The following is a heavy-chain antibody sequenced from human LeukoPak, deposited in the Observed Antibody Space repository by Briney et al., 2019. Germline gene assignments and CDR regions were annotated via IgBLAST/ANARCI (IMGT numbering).Heavy chain of an antibody. CDR3: ARESVAGTNYFDY. CDR2: ISHSGST. J-gene: IGHJ4*02. V-gene: IGHV4-34*01. Sequence: SETLSLTCAVYGWSFSGYYWSWIRQPPGKGLEWIGAISHSGSTNYNPSLKSRVTISVHTSKNQFSLKLSSVTAADTAVYYCARESVAGTNYFDYWGQGTLVTVSS. D-gene: IGHD6-19*01. CDR1: GWSFSGYY.